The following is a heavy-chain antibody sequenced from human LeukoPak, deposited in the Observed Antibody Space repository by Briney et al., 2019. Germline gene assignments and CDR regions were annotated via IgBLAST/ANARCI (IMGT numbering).Heavy chain of an antibody. Sequence: GGSLRLSRAASGFTFSDYYMSWIRQAPGKGLEWVSYISSSGSTIYYADSVKGRFTISRDNAKNSLYLQMNSLRAEDTAVYYCARIITYYDILTGYYKGNWFDPWGQGTLVTVSS. V-gene: IGHV3-11*01. D-gene: IGHD3-9*01. J-gene: IGHJ5*02. CDR3: ARIITYYDILTGYYKGNWFDP. CDR2: ISSSGSTI. CDR1: GFTFSDYY.